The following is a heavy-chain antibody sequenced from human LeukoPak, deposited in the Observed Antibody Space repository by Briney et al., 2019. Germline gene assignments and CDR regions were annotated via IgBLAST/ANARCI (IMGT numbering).Heavy chain of an antibody. CDR3: ARDEYSSSFNWFDP. J-gene: IGHJ5*02. V-gene: IGHV3-21*01. D-gene: IGHD6-6*01. CDR2: ISSSRSYI. CDR1: GFTFSSYS. Sequence: GGSLRLSCAASGFTFSSYSMNWVRQAPGKGVEGVSSISSSRSYIYYADSVKGRFTISRDNEKNSLYLQMNILRAEDTAVYYCARDEYSSSFNWFDPWGQGTLVTVSS.